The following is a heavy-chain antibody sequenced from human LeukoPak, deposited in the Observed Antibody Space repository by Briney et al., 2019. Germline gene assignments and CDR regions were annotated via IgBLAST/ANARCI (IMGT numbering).Heavy chain of an antibody. CDR1: GYSFTSYW. V-gene: IGHV5-51*01. D-gene: IGHD3-10*01. CDR2: IYPGDSDT. Sequence: GESLKISCKGSGYSFTSYWIGWVRQMPGKGLEWMGIIYPGDSDTRYSPSFQGQVTISADKSISTAYLQWSSLKASDTAMYYCARIGTQGSGSYYPFDYWGQGTLVTVSS. CDR3: ARIGTQGSGSYYPFDY. J-gene: IGHJ4*02.